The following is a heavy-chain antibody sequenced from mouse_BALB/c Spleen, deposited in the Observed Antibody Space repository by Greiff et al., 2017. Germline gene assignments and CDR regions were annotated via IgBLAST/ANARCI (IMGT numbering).Heavy chain of an antibody. J-gene: IGHJ2*01. D-gene: IGHD1-1*01. Sequence: VQLQQSGAELVRPGSSVKISCKASGYAFSSYWMNWVKQRPGQGLEWIGQIYPGDGDTNYNGKFKGKATLTADKSSSTAYMQLSSLTSEDSAVYFCARGIYYYGSSYYFDYWGQGTTLTVSS. CDR3: ARGIYYYGSSYYFDY. CDR2: IYPGDGDT. V-gene: IGHV1-80*01. CDR1: GYAFSSYW.